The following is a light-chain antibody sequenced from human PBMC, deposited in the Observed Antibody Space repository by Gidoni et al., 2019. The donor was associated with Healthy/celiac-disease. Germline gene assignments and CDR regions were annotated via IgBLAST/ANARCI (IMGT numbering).Light chain of an antibody. Sequence: EIVLTPSPGNLSLSPGERANLSCRASQRVRSSYLAWYQQKPGHAPRLLIYGASSMATGIPDWFSGSGSGTDFTLTISILEPEYFAFYYCQQYGSSTLFGQGTKLEIK. CDR3: QQYGSSTL. V-gene: IGKV3-20*01. CDR1: QRVRSSY. J-gene: IGKJ2*01. CDR2: GAS.